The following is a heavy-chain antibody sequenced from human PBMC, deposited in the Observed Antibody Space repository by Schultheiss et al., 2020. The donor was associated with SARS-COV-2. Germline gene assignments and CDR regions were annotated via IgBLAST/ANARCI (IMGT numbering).Heavy chain of an antibody. Sequence: SETLSLTCTVSGGSISSYYWSWIRQPPGKGLEWIGSIYYSGSTYYNPSLKSRVTISVDTSKNQFSLKLSSVTAADTAVYYCARGLAVAGTYFDYWGQGTLVTVSS. D-gene: IGHD6-19*01. CDR3: ARGLAVAGTYFDY. CDR2: IYYSGST. V-gene: IGHV4-59*05. J-gene: IGHJ4*02. CDR1: GGSISSYY.